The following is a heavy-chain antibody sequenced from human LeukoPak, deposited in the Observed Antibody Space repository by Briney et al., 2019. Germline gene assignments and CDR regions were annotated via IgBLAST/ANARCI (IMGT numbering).Heavy chain of an antibody. CDR3: ARDRGFDNFDY. D-gene: IGHD3-9*01. CDR1: GFSPSTDW. Sequence: PGGSLRLSCAASGFSPSTDWMSWVCDGPGKGLEWVANIKEDGSDKNYVDSVKGRFTIARDNAKNYVYLQMKSLRAEDTAVYYCARDRGFDNFDYWGQGTLVTVSS. CDR2: IKEDGSDK. V-gene: IGHV3-7*01. J-gene: IGHJ4*02.